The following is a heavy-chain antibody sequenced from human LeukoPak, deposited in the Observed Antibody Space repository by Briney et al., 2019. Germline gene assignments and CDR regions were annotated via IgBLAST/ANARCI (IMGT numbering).Heavy chain of an antibody. D-gene: IGHD2-15*01. CDR3: AKDITPTYYYFGMDV. Sequence: GGSLRLSCAASGFTFDDYVMHWVRQAPGKGLEWVSGICWNSGSIGYADSVKGRFTISRDNVKNSLYLQMNSLRAEDTVLYYCAKDITPTYYYFGMDVWGQGTTVTVSS. J-gene: IGHJ6*02. CDR2: ICWNSGSI. CDR1: GFTFDDYV. V-gene: IGHV3-9*01.